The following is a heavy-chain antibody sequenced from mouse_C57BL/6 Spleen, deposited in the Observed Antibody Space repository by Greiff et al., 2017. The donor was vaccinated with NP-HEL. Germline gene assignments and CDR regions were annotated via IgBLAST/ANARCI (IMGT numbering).Heavy chain of an antibody. CDR3: ARQEREDYGYDEVWFAY. CDR2: IFPGSGST. CDR1: GYTFTDYY. V-gene: IGHV1-75*01. Sequence: VKLQESGPELVKPGASVKISCKASGYTFTDYYINWVKQRPGQGLEWIGWIFPGSGSTYYNEKFKGKATLTVDKSSSTAYMLLSSLTSEDSAVYFCARQEREDYGYDEVWFAYWGQGTLVTVSA. J-gene: IGHJ3*01. D-gene: IGHD2-2*01.